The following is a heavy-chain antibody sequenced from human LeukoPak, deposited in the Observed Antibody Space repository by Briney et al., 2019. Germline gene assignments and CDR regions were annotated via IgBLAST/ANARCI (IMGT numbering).Heavy chain of an antibody. D-gene: IGHD3-9*01. CDR2: IYYSGST. J-gene: IGHJ4*02. V-gene: IGHV4-59*01. CDR1: GGSISSYY. CDR3: ARARGTYYDILTGYYPPPYFDY. Sequence: PSETLSLTCTVSGGSISSYYWSWIRQPPGKGLEWIGYIYYSGSTNYNPSLKSRVTISVDTSKNQFSLKLSSVTAADTAVYYCARARGTYYDILTGYYPPPYFDYWGQGTLVTVSS.